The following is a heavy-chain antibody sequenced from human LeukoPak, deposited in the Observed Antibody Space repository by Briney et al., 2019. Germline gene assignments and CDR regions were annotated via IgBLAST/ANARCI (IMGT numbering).Heavy chain of an antibody. J-gene: IGHJ4*02. CDR1: GYTFTSYY. CDR3: AREAYSGSYYDH. Sequence: GASVKVSCKASGYTFTSYYMHWVRQAPGQGLEWMGGIIPIFGTANYAQKFQGRVTITADESTSTAYMELSSLRSEDTAVYYCAREAYSGSYYDHWGQGTLVTVSS. CDR2: IIPIFGTA. D-gene: IGHD1-26*01. V-gene: IGHV1-69*13.